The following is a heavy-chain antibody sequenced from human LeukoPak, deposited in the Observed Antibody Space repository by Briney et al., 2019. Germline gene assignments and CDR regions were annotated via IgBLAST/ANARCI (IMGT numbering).Heavy chain of an antibody. J-gene: IGHJ4*02. CDR2: INPNSGGT. CDR3: ANRLGYCSGGSCPQGDY. Sequence: ASVKVSCKASGYTFTGYYMHWVRQAPGQGLEWMGWINPNSGGTNYAQKFQGRVTITRDTSISTAYMELSRLRSDDTGVYYCANRLGYCSGGSCPQGDYWGQGTLVTVSS. D-gene: IGHD2-15*01. CDR1: GYTFTGYY. V-gene: IGHV1-2*02.